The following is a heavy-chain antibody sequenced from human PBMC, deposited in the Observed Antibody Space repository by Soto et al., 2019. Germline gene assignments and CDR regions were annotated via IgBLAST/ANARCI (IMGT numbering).Heavy chain of an antibody. J-gene: IGHJ4*02. CDR1: GFTFSSYS. CDR2: ISSSSSYI. CDR3: ARDYQDIVVVPAMYYFDY. D-gene: IGHD2-2*01. Sequence: PGGSLRLSCAASGFTFSSYSMNWVRQAPGKGLEWVSSISSSSSYIYYADSVKGRFTISRDSAKNSLYLQMNSLRAEDTAVYYCARDYQDIVVVPAMYYFDYWGQGTLVTVSS. V-gene: IGHV3-21*01.